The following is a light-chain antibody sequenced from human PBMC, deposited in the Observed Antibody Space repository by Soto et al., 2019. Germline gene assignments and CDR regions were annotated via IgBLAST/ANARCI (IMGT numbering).Light chain of an antibody. CDR3: QQFGNSRYT. J-gene: IGKJ2*01. V-gene: IGKV3-20*01. CDR2: GAS. Sequence: EIVLTQSPGTLSLSPGERATLSCRASQSVSSNYLAWYQQKPGQAPRLLLYGASNRATGIPDRFSGSGSGTDFTLTISRLEPGDFALYYCQQFGNSRYTFGQGTKLEIK. CDR1: QSVSSNY.